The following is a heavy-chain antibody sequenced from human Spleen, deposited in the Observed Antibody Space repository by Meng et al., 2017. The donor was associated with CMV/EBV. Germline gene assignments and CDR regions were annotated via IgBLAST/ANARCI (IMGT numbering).Heavy chain of an antibody. CDR2: ISYDGSNK. CDR3: ARGGEYCSSTSCYPNDY. CDR1: GFTFSSYA. Sequence: GESLKISCAASGFTFSSYAMHWVRQAPGKGLEWVAVISYDGSNKYYADSVKGRFTISRDNSKNTLYLQMNSLRAEDTAVYYCARGGEYCSSTSCYPNDYWGQGTLVTVSS. J-gene: IGHJ4*02. V-gene: IGHV3-30-3*01. D-gene: IGHD2-2*01.